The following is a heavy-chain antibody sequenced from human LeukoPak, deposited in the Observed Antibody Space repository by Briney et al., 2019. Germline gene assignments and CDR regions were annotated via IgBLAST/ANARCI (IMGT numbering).Heavy chain of an antibody. J-gene: IGHJ6*03. V-gene: IGHV3-74*01. CDR3: AREGYGPDYYMDV. D-gene: IGHD5-18*01. CDR2: INRDGSST. CDR1: GVIFSNYW. Sequence: PGGSLRLSCAASGVIFSNYWMHWVRQTPGKGLVWVSRINRDGSSTSYADSVKGRFTISRDNAKNTLYLHMSNLRAEDTAVYYCAREGYGPDYYMDVWGKGTTVTISS.